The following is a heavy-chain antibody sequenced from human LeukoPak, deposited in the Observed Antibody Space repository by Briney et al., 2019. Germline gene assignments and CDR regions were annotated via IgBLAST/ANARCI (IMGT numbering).Heavy chain of an antibody. Sequence: ASVKVSCKASGYTFTNYAMNWVRQAPGQGLEWMGWIDTNTGNPTYAQGFTGRFVFSLDTSVSTAYLQISSLKAEDTAMYYCARERRSSSPGEQQLVRAFDIWGQGTMVTVSS. V-gene: IGHV7-4-1*02. CDR1: GYTFTNYA. CDR2: IDTNTGNP. CDR3: ARERRSSSPGEQQLVRAFDI. J-gene: IGHJ3*02. D-gene: IGHD6-13*01.